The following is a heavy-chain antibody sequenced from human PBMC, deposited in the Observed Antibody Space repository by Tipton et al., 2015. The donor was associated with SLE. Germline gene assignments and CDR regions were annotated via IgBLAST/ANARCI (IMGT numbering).Heavy chain of an antibody. CDR2: INHSGST. V-gene: IGHV4-39*07. J-gene: IGHJ5*02. D-gene: IGHD2-15*01. CDR3: AREAEDCSGGSCYSGWFDP. Sequence: TLSLTCTVSGGSISSSSYYWGWIRQPPGKGLEWIGEINHSGSTNFNPSLKSRVTISVDTSKNQFSLKLSSVTAADTAVYYCAREAEDCSGGSCYSGWFDPRRQGTMVTVSS. CDR1: GGSISSSSYY.